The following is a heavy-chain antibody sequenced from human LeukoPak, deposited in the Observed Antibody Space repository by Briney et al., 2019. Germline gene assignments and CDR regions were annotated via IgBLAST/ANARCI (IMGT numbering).Heavy chain of an antibody. Sequence: GGSLRLSCAASGFTFSSYSMNWVRQAPGKGLEWVSSISSSSCYIYYADSVKGRFTISRDNAKNSLYLQMNGLRAEDTAVYYCARGRMSLAARPPGYWGQGTLVTVSS. D-gene: IGHD6-13*01. CDR1: GFTFSSYS. J-gene: IGHJ4*02. CDR3: ARGRMSLAARPPGY. CDR2: ISSSSCYI. V-gene: IGHV3-21*01.